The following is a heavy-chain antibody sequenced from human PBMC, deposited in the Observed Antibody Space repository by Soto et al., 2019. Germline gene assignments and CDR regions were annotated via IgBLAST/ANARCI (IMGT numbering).Heavy chain of an antibody. V-gene: IGHV4-38-2*02. CDR2: AYHRGTS. D-gene: IGHD3-22*01. J-gene: IGHJ4*02. CDR1: GYSIRSGNY. Sequence: XETLALTNTDAGYSIRSGNYWGWIRQPPGKGLEWIVSAYHRGTSYYNPSLQSRVTISVDTSKNQFSLRLTSVTAADTAVYYCARGNGYYETSGDFNSWGQGARVTVSS. CDR3: ARGNGYYETSGDFNS.